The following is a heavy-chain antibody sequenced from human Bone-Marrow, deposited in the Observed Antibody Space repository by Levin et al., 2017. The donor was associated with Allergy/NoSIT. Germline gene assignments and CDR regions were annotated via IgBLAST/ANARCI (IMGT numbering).Heavy chain of an antibody. CDR3: VRNTYDMLTTNVPDV. J-gene: IGHJ6*04. Sequence: KISCQASGGTFRGYAVSWVRQAPGQGLEWLGGIIPAFGTTNYAQKFQGRVTIVADDSTSTAYMELSSLRSEDTALYYCVRNTYDMLTTNVPDVWGKGTTVAVSS. CDR2: IIPAFGTT. V-gene: IGHV1-69*01. D-gene: IGHD3-9*01. CDR1: GGTFRGYA.